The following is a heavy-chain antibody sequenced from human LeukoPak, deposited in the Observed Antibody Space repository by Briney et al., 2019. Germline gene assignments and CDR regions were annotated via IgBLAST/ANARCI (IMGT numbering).Heavy chain of an antibody. Sequence: PGGSLRLSCAASGFTFSSYGMSWVRQAPGKGLEWVSSISGSGGSIYYADSVKGRFTISRDNAKNSMYLQMNSLRAEDTAVYYCAREGFAAASDIWGQGTMVTVSS. CDR3: AREGFAAASDI. J-gene: IGHJ3*02. D-gene: IGHD2-15*01. CDR1: GFTFSSYG. CDR2: ISGSGGSI. V-gene: IGHV3-23*01.